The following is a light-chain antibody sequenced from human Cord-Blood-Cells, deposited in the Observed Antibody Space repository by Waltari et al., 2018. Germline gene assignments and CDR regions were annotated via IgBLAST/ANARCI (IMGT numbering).Light chain of an antibody. CDR1: QDISNY. CDR2: DAS. Sequence: DIQMTQSPSSLSASVGDRVTITCQASQDISNYVNWYQRKPGKAPKLLIYDASNLETGVPSRFSGSGSGTDFTFTISSLQPEDIATYCCQQYDNIPFTFGPGTKVDIK. CDR3: QQYDNIPFT. V-gene: IGKV1-33*01. J-gene: IGKJ3*01.